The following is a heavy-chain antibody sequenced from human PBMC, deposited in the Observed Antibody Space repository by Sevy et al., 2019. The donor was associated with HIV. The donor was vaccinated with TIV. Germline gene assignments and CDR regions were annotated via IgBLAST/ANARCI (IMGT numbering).Heavy chain of an antibody. CDR1: GGSISTYH. CDR3: VGEYSASPRFDY. Sequence: SETLSLTCNVSGGSISTYHWSWIRQPPGKGLEWIGYVLYTGGTIYNPSLESRVTISVDRSKNQFSLKLTSVTAADTALYYCVGEYSASPRFDYWGQGILVTVSS. V-gene: IGHV4-59*13. D-gene: IGHD5-18*01. CDR2: VLYTGGT. J-gene: IGHJ4*02.